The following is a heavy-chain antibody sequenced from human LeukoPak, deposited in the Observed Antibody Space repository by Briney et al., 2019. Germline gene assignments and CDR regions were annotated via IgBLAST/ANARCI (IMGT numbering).Heavy chain of an antibody. J-gene: IGHJ4*02. V-gene: IGHV3-66*01. D-gene: IGHD2/OR15-2a*01. CDR3: ARDLWFDY. CDR2: IYSGGST. Sequence: GGSLRLSCAASGFTFSSYAMHWVRQAPGKGLEWVSVIYSGGSTYYADSVKGRFTISRDNSKNTLYLQMNSLRAEDTAVYYCARDLWFDYWGQGTLVTVSS. CDR1: GFTFSSYA.